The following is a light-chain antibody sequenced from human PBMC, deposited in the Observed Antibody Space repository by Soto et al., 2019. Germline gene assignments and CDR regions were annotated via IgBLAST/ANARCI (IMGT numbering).Light chain of an antibody. J-gene: IGLJ1*01. CDR1: SSDVGGYNS. CDR2: DVS. V-gene: IGLV2-11*01. CDR3: CSYVGGYSYV. Sequence: QSVLTQPRSVAGSPGQSGTVACIGSSSDVGGYNSVSWYQQHPGKAPKLMIYDVSKRPSGVPDRFSGSKSGNTASLTISGLQAEDEADYYCCSYVGGYSYVFGTGTKVTIL.